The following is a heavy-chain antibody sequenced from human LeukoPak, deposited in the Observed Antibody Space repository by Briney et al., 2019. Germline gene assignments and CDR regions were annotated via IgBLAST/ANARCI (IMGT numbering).Heavy chain of an antibody. V-gene: IGHV3-53*01. CDR3: ARSARGSPYYYDMDV. CDR2: IYSSGST. CDR1: GFTVSSNY. D-gene: IGHD3-16*01. J-gene: IGHJ6*02. Sequence: GGSLRLSCAASGFTVSSNYMSWVRQAPGKGLEWVSVIYSSGSTYYADSVKGRFTISRDNSKNTLYLQMNSLRAEDTAVYYCARSARGSPYYYDMDVWGQGTTVTVSS.